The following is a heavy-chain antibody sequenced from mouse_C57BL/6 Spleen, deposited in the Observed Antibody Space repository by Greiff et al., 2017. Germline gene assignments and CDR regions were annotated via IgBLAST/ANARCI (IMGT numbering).Heavy chain of an antibody. Sequence: LVESGAELVRPGTSVKVSCKASGYAFTNYLIEWVKQRPGQGLEWIGVINPGSGGTNYNEKFKGKATLTADKSSSTAYMQLSSLTSEDSAVYFCAYGTDYYAMDYWGQGTSVTVSS. D-gene: IGHD1-1*01. J-gene: IGHJ4*01. V-gene: IGHV1-54*01. CDR1: GYAFTNYL. CDR3: AYGTDYYAMDY. CDR2: INPGSGGT.